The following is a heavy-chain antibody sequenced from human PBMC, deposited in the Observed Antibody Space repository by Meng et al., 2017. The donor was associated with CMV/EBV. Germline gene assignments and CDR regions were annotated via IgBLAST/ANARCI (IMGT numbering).Heavy chain of an antibody. CDR2: IKQDGSEK. D-gene: IGHD3-3*01. J-gene: IGHJ4*02. Sequence: GGSLRLSCTPSGFTFSSYWMSWVRQAPGKGLEWVANIKQDGSEKYYVDSVKGRFTISRDNAKNSLYLQMNSLRAEDTAVYYCARDRTLRFLEWLNTHFDYWGQGTLVTVSS. CDR3: ARDRTLRFLEWLNTHFDY. V-gene: IGHV3-7*01. CDR1: GFTFSSYW.